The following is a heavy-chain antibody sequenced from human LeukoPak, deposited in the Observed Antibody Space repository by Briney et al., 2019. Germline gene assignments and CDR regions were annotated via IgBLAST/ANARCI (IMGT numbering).Heavy chain of an antibody. V-gene: IGHV1-2*02. J-gene: IGHJ3*02. Sequence: EPSVKGSCKASGYTLTGYYMHWVRQAPGQGLEWIGWINPNSGGTNYAQKFQGRVTMTRDTSISTAYMELSRLRSDDTAVYYCAGAPSFPIVVVPAAMSQSPGAFDIWGQGTMVTVSS. CDR1: GYTLTGYY. CDR3: AGAPSFPIVVVPAAMSQSPGAFDI. CDR2: INPNSGGT. D-gene: IGHD2-2*01.